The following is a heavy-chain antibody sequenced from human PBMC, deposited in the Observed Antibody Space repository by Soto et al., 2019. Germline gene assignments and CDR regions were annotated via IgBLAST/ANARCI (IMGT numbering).Heavy chain of an antibody. J-gene: IGHJ4*02. V-gene: IGHV3-23*01. CDR1: GFTFSSYA. CDR2: ISASGGDT. D-gene: IGHD4-17*01. Sequence: GGSLRLSCAAPGFTFSSYAMSWVRQAPGKRLDWVSAISASGGDTLYADSVKGRFTISRDNSKNTLYLQMNSLRAEDTAIYYCAKDPSATVTTLYFDSWGQGTLVTVSS. CDR3: AKDPSATVTTLYFDS.